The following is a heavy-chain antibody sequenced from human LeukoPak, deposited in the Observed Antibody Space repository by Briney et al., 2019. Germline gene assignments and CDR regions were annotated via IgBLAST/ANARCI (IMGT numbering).Heavy chain of an antibody. CDR2: ISYDGSNK. CDR3: ARDQWVGATRDFDY. CDR1: GFTFSSYA. Sequence: GRSLRLSCAASGFTFSSYAMHWVRQAPGKGLEWVAVISYDGSNKYYADSVKGRFTISRDNSKNTLYLQMNRLRAEDTAVYYCARDQWVGATRDFDYWGQGTLVTVSS. V-gene: IGHV3-30-3*01. J-gene: IGHJ4*02. D-gene: IGHD1-26*01.